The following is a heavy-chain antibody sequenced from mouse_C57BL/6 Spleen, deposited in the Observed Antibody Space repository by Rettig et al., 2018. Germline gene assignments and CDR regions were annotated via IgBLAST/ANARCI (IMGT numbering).Heavy chain of an antibody. CDR3: ARGATMDYAMDY. Sequence: FTSYWMHWVKQRPGQGLEWIGMIHPNSGSTNYNEKFKSKATLTVDKSSSTAYMQLSSLTSEDSAVYYCARGATMDYAMDYWGQGTSVTVSS. CDR2: IHPNSGST. D-gene: IGHD2-1*01. V-gene: IGHV1-64*01. J-gene: IGHJ4*01. CDR1: FTSYW.